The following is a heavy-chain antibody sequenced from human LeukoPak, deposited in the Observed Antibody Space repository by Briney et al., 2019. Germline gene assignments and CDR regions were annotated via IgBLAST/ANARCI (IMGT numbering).Heavy chain of an antibody. Sequence: PGGSLRLSCAASGFTFRSYAMNWVRQAPGKGLEWVSSISSSSSYIYYADSVKGRFTISRDNAKNSLYLQMNSLRAEDTAVYYCARDRGYYDSSGYHCFDYWGQGTLVTVSS. CDR3: ARDRGYYDSSGYHCFDY. CDR2: ISSSSSYI. J-gene: IGHJ4*02. V-gene: IGHV3-21*01. CDR1: GFTFRSYA. D-gene: IGHD3-22*01.